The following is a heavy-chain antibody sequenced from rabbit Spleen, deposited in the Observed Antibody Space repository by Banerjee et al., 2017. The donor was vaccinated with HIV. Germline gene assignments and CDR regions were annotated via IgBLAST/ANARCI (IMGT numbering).Heavy chain of an antibody. Sequence: QSLEESGGGLVRPGASLTLTCTASGFSFSSSDYMCWVRQAPGKGLEWISCIAGGSSGFTYYASWAKGRFTISKTSPTTVTLQMTSLTAADTATYFCARDTGSSFSSYGMDLWARAPSSPS. CDR1: GFSFSSSDY. J-gene: IGHJ6*01. D-gene: IGHD8-1*01. CDR3: ARDTGSSFSSYGMDL. V-gene: IGHV1S40*01. CDR2: IAGGSSGFT.